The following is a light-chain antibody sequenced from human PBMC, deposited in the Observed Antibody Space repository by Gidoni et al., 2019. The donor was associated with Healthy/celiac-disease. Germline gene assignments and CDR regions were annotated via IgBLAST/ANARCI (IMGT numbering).Light chain of an antibody. CDR2: DAS. V-gene: IGKV1D-13*01. J-gene: IGKJ2*01. CDR3: QQFNNYPHT. CDR1: QGISSA. Sequence: AIQLTQSPSSLSASVGDRVTITCRASQGISSALAWYPQKPGKAPKLLIYDASSLESGVPSRFSGSGSGTDFTLTISSLQPEDFATYYCQQFNNYPHTFGQGTKLEIK.